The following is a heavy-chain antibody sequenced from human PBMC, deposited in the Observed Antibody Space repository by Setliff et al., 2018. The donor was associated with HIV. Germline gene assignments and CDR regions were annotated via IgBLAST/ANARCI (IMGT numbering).Heavy chain of an antibody. CDR2: VYYGGST. J-gene: IGHJ4*02. V-gene: IGHV4-39*01. CDR1: GDSISSSIYY. Sequence: SETLSLTCAVSGDSISSSIYYWGWIRQHPGKGLEWIGSVYYGGSTYYNPSLKSRVTISVDTSKNQFSLKLSSVTAADTAVYYCARGNFNYWGQGTLVTVSS. CDR3: ARGNFNY. D-gene: IGHD3-16*01.